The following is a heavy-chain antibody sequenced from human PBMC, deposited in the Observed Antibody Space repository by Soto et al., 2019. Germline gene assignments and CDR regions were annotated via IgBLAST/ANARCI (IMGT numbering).Heavy chain of an antibody. CDR1: GGSISSGGYY. Sequence: PSETLSLTCTVSGGSISSGGYYWSWIRQHPGKGLEWIGYIYYSGSTYYNPSLKSRVTISVDTSKNQFSLKLSSVTAADTAVYYCARVVEGREMATILSDYWGQGTLVTVPS. V-gene: IGHV4-31*03. CDR2: IYYSGST. D-gene: IGHD5-12*01. J-gene: IGHJ4*02. CDR3: ARVVEGREMATILSDY.